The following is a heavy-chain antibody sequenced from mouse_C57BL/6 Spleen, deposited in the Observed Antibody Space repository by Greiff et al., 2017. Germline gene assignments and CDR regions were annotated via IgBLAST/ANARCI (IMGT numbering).Heavy chain of an antibody. CDR3: TTDLDY. CDR1: GFNIKDDY. J-gene: IGHJ2*01. Sequence: EVKLMESGAELVRPGASVKLSCTASGFNIKDDYMHWVKQRPEQGLEWIGWIDPENGDTEYASKFQGKATITADTSSNTAYLQLSSLTSEDTAVYYCTTDLDYWGQGTTLTVSS. V-gene: IGHV14-4*01. CDR2: IDPENGDT.